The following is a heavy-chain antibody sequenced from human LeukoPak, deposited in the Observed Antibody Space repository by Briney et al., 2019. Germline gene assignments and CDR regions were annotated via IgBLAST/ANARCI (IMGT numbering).Heavy chain of an antibody. CDR1: GYTFTTYY. J-gene: IGHJ4*02. CDR2: IDPSGGST. CDR3: ARGYSYDHVFDY. Sequence: ASVKVSCKASGYTFTTYYMHWVRQAPGQGLEWVGMIDPSGGSTNYAQKFQGRVTMTRDMSTSTVYMELSSLRSEDTAVYYCARGYSYDHVFDYWGQGTLVTVSS. D-gene: IGHD5-18*01. V-gene: IGHV1-46*01.